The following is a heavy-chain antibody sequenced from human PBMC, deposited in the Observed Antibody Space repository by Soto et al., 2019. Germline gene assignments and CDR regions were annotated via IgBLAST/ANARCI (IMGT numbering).Heavy chain of an antibody. J-gene: IGHJ6*02. D-gene: IGHD6-13*01. Sequence: SGPTLVNPTQTLTLTCTFSGFSLSTSGVGVGWIRQPPGKALEWLALIYWNDDKRYSPSLKSRLTITKDTSKNQVVLTMTNMDPVDTATYYCAHRQDSSSWYHYYYYHGMDVWGQGTTVTVSS. CDR3: AHRQDSSSWYHYYYYHGMDV. V-gene: IGHV2-5*01. CDR2: IYWNDDK. CDR1: GFSLSTSGVG.